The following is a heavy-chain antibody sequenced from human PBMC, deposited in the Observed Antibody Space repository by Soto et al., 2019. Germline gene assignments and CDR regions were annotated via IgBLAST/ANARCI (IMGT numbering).Heavy chain of an antibody. J-gene: IGHJ4*02. D-gene: IGHD1-26*01. CDR3: VRAWEHLYFDY. Sequence: QVQLQESGPGLVKPSETLSLTCTVSGGSVSSTSYYWSWIRQPPGKGLEWIGYIHYSGSTNYNPSRQSRVTISVDTCKNQFSLKLSSVTAADTAVFYCVRAWEHLYFDYWGQGALVTVSS. CDR1: GGSVSSTSYY. CDR2: IHYSGST. V-gene: IGHV4-61*01.